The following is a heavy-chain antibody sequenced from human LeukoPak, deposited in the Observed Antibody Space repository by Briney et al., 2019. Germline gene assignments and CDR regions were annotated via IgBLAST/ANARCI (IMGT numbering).Heavy chain of an antibody. J-gene: IGHJ3*02. CDR1: GXTFGDYA. CDR2: IRSKAYGGTT. Sequence: PGRSLRLSCTASGXTFGDYAVSWVRQAPGKGLEWVGFIRSKAYGGTTEYAASVKGRFTISRDDSKSIAYLQMNSLKTEDTAVYYCTRGSGDYPVHAFDIWGQGKIVPVSS. D-gene: IGHD3-22*01. V-gene: IGHV3-49*04. CDR3: TRGSGDYPVHAFDI.